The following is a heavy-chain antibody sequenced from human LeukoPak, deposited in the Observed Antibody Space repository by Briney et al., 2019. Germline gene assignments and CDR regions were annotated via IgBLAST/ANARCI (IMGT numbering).Heavy chain of an antibody. CDR2: ISSSGSTI. V-gene: IGHV3-11*04. CDR1: GFSVSSNY. D-gene: IGHD3-16*01. J-gene: IGHJ6*02. Sequence: PGGSLRLSCAVSGFSVSSNYVSWVRQPPGKRLEWVSYISSSGSTIFYADSVKGRFTISRDNAKNSLYLQMNSLRAEDTAVYYCARDLKQGGQNYYYGMDVWGQGTTVTVSS. CDR3: ARDLKQGGQNYYYGMDV.